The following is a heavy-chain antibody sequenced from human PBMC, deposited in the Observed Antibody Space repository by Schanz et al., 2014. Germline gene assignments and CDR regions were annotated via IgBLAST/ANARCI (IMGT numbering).Heavy chain of an antibody. Sequence: PGGSLRLSCAASGFSFSDYYMSWIRQAPGKGLEWISFINTGSNYINYADSVKGRFTISRDNTKNSLFLQLNSLRAEDTAVYHCVSSGSYSSYACWGQGTLDTVSS. CDR1: GFSFSDYY. V-gene: IGHV3-11*06. D-gene: IGHD3-10*01. CDR2: INTGSNYI. J-gene: IGHJ4*02. CDR3: VSSGSYSSYAC.